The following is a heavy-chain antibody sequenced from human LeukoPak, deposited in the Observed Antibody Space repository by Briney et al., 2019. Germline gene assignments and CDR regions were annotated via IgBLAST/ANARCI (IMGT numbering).Heavy chain of an antibody. J-gene: IGHJ3*02. D-gene: IGHD6-13*01. CDR3: ARRGEIRLNSQYSSSWTDAFDI. CDR2: ISAYNGNT. Sequence: ASVKVSCKASGYTFSDYAIHWVRQAPGQGLEWMGWISAYNGNTNYAQKLQGRVTMTTDTSTSTAYMELRSLRSDDTDVYYCARRGEIRLNSQYSSSWTDAFDIWGQGTMVTVSS. CDR1: GYTFSDYA. V-gene: IGHV1-18*04.